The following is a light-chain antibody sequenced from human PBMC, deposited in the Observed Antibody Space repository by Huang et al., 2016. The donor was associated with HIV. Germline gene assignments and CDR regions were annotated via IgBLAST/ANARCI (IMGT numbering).Light chain of an antibody. CDR1: QDIRTS. CDR2: AAV. CDR3: QQLHDYPIT. J-gene: IGKJ5*01. Sequence: AVQLTQFPPSLSASVGDRVTITCRASQDIRTSLAWYQHKPGKAPTLLISAAVNLQSGVSSRFSGDSAGTYVTLFISSLQPEDAATYYCQQLHDYPITFGRGTRLDLK. V-gene: IGKV1-6*01.